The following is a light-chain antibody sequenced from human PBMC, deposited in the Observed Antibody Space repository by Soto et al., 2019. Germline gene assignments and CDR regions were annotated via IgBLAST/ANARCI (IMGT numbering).Light chain of an antibody. CDR2: GAS. V-gene: IGKV3-11*01. CDR3: QQHSHWPPWT. Sequence: EVVLTQSPATLSLSPGERATLSCRASETVRTFVDWYQQKPGQAPRLLIYGASNRATGIPARFSGSGSGTDFTLTISNLEPEDFAVYYCQQHSHWPPWTFGQGTMVEIQ. CDR1: ETVRTF. J-gene: IGKJ1*01.